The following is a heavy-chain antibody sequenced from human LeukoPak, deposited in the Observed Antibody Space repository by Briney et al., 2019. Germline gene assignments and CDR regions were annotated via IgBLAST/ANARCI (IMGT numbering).Heavy chain of an antibody. CDR3: ASQTYDSSGYYSL. CDR2: INAGNGNT. J-gene: IGHJ4*02. CDR1: GGTFSSYA. D-gene: IGHD3-22*01. V-gene: IGHV1-3*01. Sequence: ASVKVSCKASGGTFSSYAMHWLRQAPGQRLEWMGWINAGNGNTKYSQKFQGRVTITRDTSASTAYMELSSLRSEDTAVYYCASQTYDSSGYYSLWGQGTLVTVSS.